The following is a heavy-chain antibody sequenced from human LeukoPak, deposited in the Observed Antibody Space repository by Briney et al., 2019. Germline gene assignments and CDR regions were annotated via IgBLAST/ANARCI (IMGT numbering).Heavy chain of an antibody. D-gene: IGHD3-22*01. CDR3: ASNSGTYYYDSSGYYSHPPDY. J-gene: IGHJ4*02. V-gene: IGHV1-18*01. CDR2: ISAYNGNT. Sequence: ASVKVSCKAPGYTFTSYGISWVRQAPGQGLEWMGWISAYNGNTNYAQKLQGRVTMTTDTSTSTAYMELRSLRSDDTAVYYCASNSGTYYYDSSGYYSHPPDYWGQGTLVTVSS. CDR1: GYTFTSYG.